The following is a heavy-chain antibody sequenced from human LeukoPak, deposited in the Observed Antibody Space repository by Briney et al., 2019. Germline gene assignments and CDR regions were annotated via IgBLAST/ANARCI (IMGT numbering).Heavy chain of an antibody. Sequence: TTSETLSLTCTVSGDSISSYYWSWIRQPPGKGLEWNGYIYYSGSTNYNPSLKSRVTISVDTSKNQFSLKLSSVTAADTAVYYCASIVVVPAARWYGMDVWGQGTTVTVSS. J-gene: IGHJ6*02. V-gene: IGHV4-59*08. D-gene: IGHD2-2*01. CDR3: ASIVVVPAARWYGMDV. CDR2: IYYSGST. CDR1: GDSISSYY.